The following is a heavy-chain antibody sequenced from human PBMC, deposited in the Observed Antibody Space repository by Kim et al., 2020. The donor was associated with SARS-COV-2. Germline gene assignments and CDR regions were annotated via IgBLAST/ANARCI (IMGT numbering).Heavy chain of an antibody. CDR1: GFTFSSYG. D-gene: IGHD3-10*01. CDR3: ARDGEGYGYFDL. J-gene: IGHJ2*01. CDR2: IWYDGSNK. Sequence: GGSLRLSCAASGFTFSSYGMHWVRQAPGKGLEWVAVIWYDGSNKYYADSVKGRFTISRDNSKNTLYLQMNSLRAEDTAVYYCARDGEGYGYFDLWGRGTLVTVSS. V-gene: IGHV3-33*01.